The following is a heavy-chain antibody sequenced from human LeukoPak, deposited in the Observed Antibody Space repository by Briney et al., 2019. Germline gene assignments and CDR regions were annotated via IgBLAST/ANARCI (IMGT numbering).Heavy chain of an antibody. CDR2: ISWNSGSI. CDR1: GFTFDDYA. J-gene: IGHJ4*02. V-gene: IGHV3-9*01. Sequence: GGSLRLSCAASGFTFDDYAMHWVRQAPGKGLEWVSGISWNSGSIGYADSVKGRFTISRDNAKNSLYLQMNSLRAEDTALYYCAKDYYGWGSYYSPDYWGQGTLVTVSS. D-gene: IGHD3-10*01. CDR3: AKDYYGWGSYYSPDY.